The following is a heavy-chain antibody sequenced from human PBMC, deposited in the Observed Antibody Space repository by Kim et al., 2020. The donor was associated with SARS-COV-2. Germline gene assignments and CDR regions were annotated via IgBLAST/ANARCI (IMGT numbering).Heavy chain of an antibody. CDR3: ARGPSYSSSWYVGSLPEY. CDR2: IYYSGST. CDR1: GGSISSSSYY. J-gene: IGHJ4*02. Sequence: SETLSLTCTVSGGSISSSSYYWGWIRQPPGKGLEWIGSIYYSGSTYYNPSLKSRVTISVDTSKNQFSLKLSSVTAADTAVYYCARGPSYSSSWYVGSLPEYWGQGTLVTVSS. D-gene: IGHD6-13*01. V-gene: IGHV4-39*01.